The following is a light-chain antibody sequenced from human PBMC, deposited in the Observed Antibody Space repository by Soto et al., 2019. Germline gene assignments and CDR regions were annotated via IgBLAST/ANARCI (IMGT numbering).Light chain of an antibody. J-gene: IGLJ2*01. CDR1: ISDVGGYNY. CDR2: DVS. CDR3: SSYTSSSTLMV. Sequence: QSALTHPASVAWSTGHSITIACAGTISDVGGYNYVSWYQQHPGKAPKLMIYDVSNRPSGVSNRFSGSKSGNTASLTISGLQAEDEADYYCSSYTSSSTLMVFGGGTKLTVL. V-gene: IGLV2-14*01.